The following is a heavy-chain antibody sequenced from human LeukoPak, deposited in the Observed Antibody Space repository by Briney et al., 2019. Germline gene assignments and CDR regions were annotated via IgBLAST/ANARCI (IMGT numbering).Heavy chain of an antibody. CDR3: ARGNPDGYCSSTSCYVFDY. D-gene: IGHD2-2*01. J-gene: IGHJ4*02. V-gene: IGHV4-39*07. CDR1: GGSISSSSYY. CDR2: IYYSGST. Sequence: SETLSLTCTVSGGSISSSSYYWGWIRQPPGKGLEWIGSIYYSGSTYYNPSLKSRVTISVDTSKNQFSLKLSSVTAADTAVYYCARGNPDGYCSSTSCYVFDYWGQGTLVTVSS.